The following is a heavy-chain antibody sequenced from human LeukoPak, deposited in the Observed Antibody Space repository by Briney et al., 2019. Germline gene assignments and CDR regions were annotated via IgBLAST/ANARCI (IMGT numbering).Heavy chain of an antibody. V-gene: IGHV4-34*01. CDR2: INHSGST. CDR1: GGSFSGYY. Sequence: PSETLSLTCAVYGGSFSGYYWSWIRQPPGKGLEWIGEINHSGSTNYNPSLKSRVTISVDTSKNQFSLKLSSVTAAGTAVYYCARWWDIVVVPAARSYGMDVWGQGTTVTDSS. J-gene: IGHJ6*02. D-gene: IGHD2-2*01. CDR3: ARWWDIVVVPAARSYGMDV.